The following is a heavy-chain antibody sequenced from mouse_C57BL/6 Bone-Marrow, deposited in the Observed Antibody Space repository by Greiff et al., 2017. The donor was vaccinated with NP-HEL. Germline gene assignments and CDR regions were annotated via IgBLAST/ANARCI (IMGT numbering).Heavy chain of an antibody. D-gene: IGHD3-2*02. CDR1: GYTFTSYW. CDR3: ARGGSGYPLFAY. V-gene: IGHV1-55*01. Sequence: QVQLQQPGAELVKPGASVKMSCKASGYTFTSYWITWVKQRPGQGLEWIGDIYPGSGSTNYNEKFKSKATLTVDTSSSTAYMQLSSLTSEDSAVYYCARGGSGYPLFAYWGQGTLVTVSA. J-gene: IGHJ3*01. CDR2: IYPGSGST.